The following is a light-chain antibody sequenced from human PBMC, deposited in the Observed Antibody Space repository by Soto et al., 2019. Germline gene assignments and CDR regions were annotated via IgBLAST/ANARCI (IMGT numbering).Light chain of an antibody. Sequence: QSVLTQPASVSGSPGQSITISCTGTSSDAGAYNYVSWYQQHPGKAPQLIIYNVNGRPSGVPRRFSGSKSGNTACLSVSGLQAVDEADYYCSSYSDTNSCVFGTRTKVTVL. CDR2: NVN. CDR3: SSYSDTNSCV. J-gene: IGLJ1*01. V-gene: IGLV2-14*03. CDR1: SSDAGAYNY.